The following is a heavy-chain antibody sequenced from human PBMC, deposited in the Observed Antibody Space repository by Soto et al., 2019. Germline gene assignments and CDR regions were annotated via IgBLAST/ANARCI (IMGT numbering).Heavy chain of an antibody. Sequence: SETLSLTCTVSGGSISSYYWSWIRQPPGKGLEWIGYIYYSGSTNYNPSLKSRVTISLDTSKNQFSLKLSSVTAADTAVYYCARVTQYSSGWYYFDYWGQGTLVTVSS. V-gene: IGHV4-59*01. CDR3: ARVTQYSSGWYYFDY. CDR2: IYYSGST. CDR1: GGSISSYY. J-gene: IGHJ4*02. D-gene: IGHD6-19*01.